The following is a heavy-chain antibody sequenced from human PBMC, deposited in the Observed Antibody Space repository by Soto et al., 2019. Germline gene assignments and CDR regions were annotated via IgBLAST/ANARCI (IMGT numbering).Heavy chain of an antibody. J-gene: IGHJ4*02. CDR3: AKDGNVFSSGWYAPSLDY. CDR2: MNQDGSEK. Sequence: GGSLRLSCAASGFTFSSYWMSWVRQAPGKGLEWVANMNQDGSEKYYVDSVKDRFTISRDNSKNTVYLQMNSLRAEDTAVYFCAKDGNVFSSGWYAPSLDYWGQGALVTVSS. D-gene: IGHD6-19*01. V-gene: IGHV3-7*01. CDR1: GFTFSSYW.